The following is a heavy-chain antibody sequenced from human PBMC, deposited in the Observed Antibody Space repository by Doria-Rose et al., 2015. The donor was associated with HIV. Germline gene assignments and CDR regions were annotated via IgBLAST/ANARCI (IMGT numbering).Heavy chain of an antibody. Sequence: QVQLQESGPGLVRPSQTLSLTCTVSGDSISSGDSFWSWIRQPPGKGPEWIGYISSSGTTYYYPSVRGRLTISLDASKTQFSLNLNSVTAADTAVYYCARARNYGFPHFFDFWGQGTLVTVSS. CDR3: ARARNYGFPHFFDF. CDR1: GDSISSGDSF. CDR2: ISSSGTT. V-gene: IGHV4-30-4*01. J-gene: IGHJ4*02. D-gene: IGHD3-10*01.